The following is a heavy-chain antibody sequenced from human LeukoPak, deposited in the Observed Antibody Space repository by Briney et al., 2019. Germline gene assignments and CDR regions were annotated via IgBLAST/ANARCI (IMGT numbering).Heavy chain of an antibody. D-gene: IGHD3-3*01. CDR1: GYTFTSYG. J-gene: IGHJ6*02. CDR2: ISAYNGNT. V-gene: IGHV1-18*01. CDR3: ARGHREDAYYDFWSGYYRDYGMDV. Sequence: EASVKVSCKASGYTFTSYGISWVRQAPGQGLEWMGWISAYNGNTNYAQKLQGRVTMTTDISTSTAYMELRSLRSDDTAVYYCARGHREDAYYDFWSGYYRDYGMDVWGQGTTVTVSS.